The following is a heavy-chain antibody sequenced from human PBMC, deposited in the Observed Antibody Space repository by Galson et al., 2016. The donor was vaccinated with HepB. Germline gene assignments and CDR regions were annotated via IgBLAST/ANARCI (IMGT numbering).Heavy chain of an antibody. CDR1: GGSISRGLFH. J-gene: IGHJ3*02. CDR3: ARGGLRWVPAPEESGAFDI. CDR2: TSYSGDT. Sequence: TLSLTCTVSGGSISRGLFHWTWIRHHPGKGLEWIGHTSYSGDTYYNQSLKSRVTIAVDTSKNQFSLNLNSVTAADTAVYYCARGGLRWVPAPEESGAFDIWGQGTAVTVSS. D-gene: IGHD4-23*01. V-gene: IGHV4-31*03.